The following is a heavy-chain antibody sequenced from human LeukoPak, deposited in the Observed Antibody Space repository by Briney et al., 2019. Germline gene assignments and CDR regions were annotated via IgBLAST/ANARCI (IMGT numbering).Heavy chain of an antibody. CDR3: ARAGWIITSAIDY. CDR2: VYHIGNT. Sequence: SETLSLTCSVSGYSLSRSYYWAWIRQPPGRGLEWIGTVYHIGNTYYNPSLESRASMSVDTSTNEFSLTLKSVTAADTAVYYCARAGWIITSAIDYWGQGALVTVSS. CDR1: GYSLSRSYY. V-gene: IGHV4-38-2*02. J-gene: IGHJ4*02. D-gene: IGHD3-22*01.